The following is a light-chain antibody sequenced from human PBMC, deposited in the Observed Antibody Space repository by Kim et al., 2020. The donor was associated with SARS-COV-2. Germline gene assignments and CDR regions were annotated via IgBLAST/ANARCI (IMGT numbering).Light chain of an antibody. J-gene: IGKJ5*01. CDR3: LQHSTYPIT. Sequence: ASVGDRVTITCRASQHIRNDLGWYQQNPGRAPKRLIYGASSLQGWVPSRFSGSGSGTEFTLTICSVQPEDFATYFCLQHSTYPITFGQGTRLEIK. CDR1: QHIRND. V-gene: IGKV1-17*01. CDR2: GAS.